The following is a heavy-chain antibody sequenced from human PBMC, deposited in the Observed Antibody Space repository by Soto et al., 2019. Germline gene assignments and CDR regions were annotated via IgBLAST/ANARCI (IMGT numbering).Heavy chain of an antibody. CDR1: GFTFSSYA. CDR2: ISYDGSNK. Sequence: GGSLRLSCAASGFTFSSYAMHWVRQAPGKGLEWVAVISYDGSNKYYADSVKGRFTISRDNSKNTLYLQMNSLRAEDTAVYYCARENPEPDYDFWSGLLDRRHDTALYGMDVWGQGTTVTVS. V-gene: IGHV3-30-3*01. J-gene: IGHJ6*02. D-gene: IGHD3-3*01. CDR3: ARENPEPDYDFWSGLLDRRHDTALYGMDV.